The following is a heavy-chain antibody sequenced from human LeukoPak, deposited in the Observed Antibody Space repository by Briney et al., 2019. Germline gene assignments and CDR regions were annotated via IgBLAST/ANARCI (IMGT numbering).Heavy chain of an antibody. CDR1: GYTFTSYG. V-gene: IGHV1-18*04. J-gene: IGHJ6*04. D-gene: IGHD2-21*02. Sequence: GASVKVSCKASGYTFTSYGISWVRQAPGQGLEWMGWTSAYNGNTNYAQKLQGRVTMTTDTSTSTAYMELRSLRSDDTAVYYCARDLPYCGGDCYSNGMDVWGKGTTVTVSS. CDR3: ARDLPYCGGDCYSNGMDV. CDR2: TSAYNGNT.